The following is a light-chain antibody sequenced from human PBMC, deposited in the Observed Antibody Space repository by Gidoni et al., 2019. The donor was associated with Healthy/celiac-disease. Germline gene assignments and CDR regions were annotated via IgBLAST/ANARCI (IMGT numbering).Light chain of an antibody. V-gene: IGKV3-11*01. CDR1: QSVSSY. Sequence: IVLPQSPATLSLSPGERANLSCGASQSVSSYLAWYQQKPGQAPSLLIYDASNRATGTPARFRGSVSGTDFTLTISSLEPEDFAVYSCQQRSNWPPSLTFGGGTKVEIK. CDR3: QQRSNWPPSLT. J-gene: IGKJ4*01. CDR2: DAS.